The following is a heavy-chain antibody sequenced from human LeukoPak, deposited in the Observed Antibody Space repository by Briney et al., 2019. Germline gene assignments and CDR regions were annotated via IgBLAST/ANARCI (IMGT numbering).Heavy chain of an antibody. J-gene: IGHJ4*02. CDR1: GGSVSGYY. CDR2: VYYSGST. V-gene: IGHV4-59*02. CDR3: ARIHRYCSGGACYVLDN. D-gene: IGHD2-15*01. Sequence: SETLSLTCVVSGGSVSGYYWGWIRQPPGRGLEWIGYVYYSGSTNYNPSFKSRITISVDTSRNQFSLQLSSVTAADTAVYYCARIHRYCSGGACYVLDNWGQGTLVAVPS.